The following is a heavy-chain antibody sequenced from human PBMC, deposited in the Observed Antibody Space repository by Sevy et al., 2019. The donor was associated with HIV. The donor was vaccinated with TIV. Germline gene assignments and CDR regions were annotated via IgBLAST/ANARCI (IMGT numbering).Heavy chain of an antibody. D-gene: IGHD6-19*01. V-gene: IGHV3-21*01. J-gene: IGHJ4*02. CDR1: GFTFSSYS. Sequence: GGSLRLSCAASGFTFSSYSMNWARQAPGKGLEWVSSISSSSSYIYYADSVKGRFTISRDNAKNSLYLQMNSLRAEDTAVYYCARGQSSGWYGPDYWGQGTLVTVSS. CDR2: ISSSSSYI. CDR3: ARGQSSGWYGPDY.